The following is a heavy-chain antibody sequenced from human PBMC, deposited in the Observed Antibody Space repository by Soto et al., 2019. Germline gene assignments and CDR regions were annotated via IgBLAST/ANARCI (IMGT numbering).Heavy chain of an antibody. D-gene: IGHD6-13*01. CDR1: GYTFTSYG. J-gene: IGHJ4*02. CDR3: ARVIAAAADFDY. Sequence: QVQLVQSGAEVKKPGASVKVSCKASGYTFTSYGISWVRQAPGQGLEWMGWISAYNGNTNYAQKLQGRVTMTPDTSTNTAYMELRNPRSDDTAVYYCARVIAAAADFDYWGQGTLVTVSS. V-gene: IGHV1-18*01. CDR2: ISAYNGNT.